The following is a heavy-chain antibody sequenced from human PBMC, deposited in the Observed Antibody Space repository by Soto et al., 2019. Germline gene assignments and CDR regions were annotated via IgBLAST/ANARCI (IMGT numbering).Heavy chain of an antibody. D-gene: IGHD6-13*01. CDR2: IYHSVRT. Sequence: SETLALSCAVSGGSISGNNWWSWVRQAPGKVLEWIGEIYHSVRTSYNPSLRSRVTMSVDKSKNKFSLIVTSVTAAGTAVYYCARQQSAAAFDNWGQGTMVTDS. V-gene: IGHV4-4*02. CDR1: GGSISGNNW. J-gene: IGHJ3*02. CDR3: ARQQSAAAFDN.